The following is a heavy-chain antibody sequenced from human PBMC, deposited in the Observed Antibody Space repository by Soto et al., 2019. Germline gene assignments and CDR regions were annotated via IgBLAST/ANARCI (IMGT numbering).Heavy chain of an antibody. V-gene: IGHV3-21*01. D-gene: IGHD1-20*01. CDR2: ISSSSSYI. J-gene: IGHJ6*02. CDR3: ARALDNWYCMDV. CDR1: GFTFSSYS. Sequence: EVQLVESGGGLVKPGGSLRLSCAASGFTFSSYSMNWVRQAPGKGLEWVSSISSSSSYIYYADSVKGRFTISRDNAKNSLYLQMNSLRAEETAVYYCARALDNWYCMDVWGQGPTVTVSS.